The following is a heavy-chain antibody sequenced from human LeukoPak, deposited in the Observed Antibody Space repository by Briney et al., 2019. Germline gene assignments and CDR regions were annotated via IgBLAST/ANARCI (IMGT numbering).Heavy chain of an antibody. J-gene: IGHJ4*02. CDR3: ATSTYCSGGSCYSRTFQY. CDR2: INSDGSST. D-gene: IGHD2-15*01. CDR1: GLTFSSYW. V-gene: IGHV3-74*01. Sequence: GGSLRLSCAASGLTFSSYWMHWVRQAPGKGLVWVSRINSDGSSTNYADSVKGRFTISRDNAKNTLYLQMNGLRAEDTAVYYCATSTYCSGGSCYSRTFQYWGQGTLVTVSS.